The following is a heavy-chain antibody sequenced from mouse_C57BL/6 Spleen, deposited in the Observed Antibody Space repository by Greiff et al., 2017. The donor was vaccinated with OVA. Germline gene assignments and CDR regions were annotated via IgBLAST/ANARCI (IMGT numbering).Heavy chain of an antibody. CDR3: ARWEGNYAYAMDY. V-gene: IGHV1-82*01. D-gene: IGHD2-1*01. J-gene: IGHJ4*01. CDR1: GYAFSSSW. CDR2: IYPGDGDT. Sequence: VKLVESGPELVKPGASVKISCKASGYAFSSSWMNWVKQRPGKGLEWIGRIYPGDGDTNYNGKFKGKATLTADKSSSTAYMQLSSLTSEDSAVYFCARWEGNYAYAMDYWGQGTSVTVSS.